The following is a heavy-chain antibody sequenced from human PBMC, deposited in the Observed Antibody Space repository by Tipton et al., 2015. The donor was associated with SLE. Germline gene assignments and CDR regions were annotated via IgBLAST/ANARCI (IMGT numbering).Heavy chain of an antibody. CDR2: ISSSGYYI. J-gene: IGHJ4*02. Sequence: SLRLSCAASGFTFHRYTMNWVRQAPGRGLEWVSAISSSGYYIFYSDSVKGRFTISRDNSKNILYLQMNSLRAGDTAVYYCARRGETQVWVPDNWGQGTLVTVSS. CDR1: GFTFHRYT. D-gene: IGHD5-18*01. CDR3: ARRGETQVWVPDN. V-gene: IGHV3-21*04.